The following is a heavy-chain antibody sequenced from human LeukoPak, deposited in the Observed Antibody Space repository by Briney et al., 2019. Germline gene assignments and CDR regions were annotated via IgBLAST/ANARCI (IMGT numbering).Heavy chain of an antibody. Sequence: GGSLRLSCAASGFTFSSYAMSWVRQAPGKGLEWVSSISSSSSYIYYADSAKGRFTISRDNAKNSLYLQMNSLRAEDTAVYYCARDLLAAADYWGQGTLVTVSS. CDR3: ARDLLAAADY. CDR1: GFTFSSYA. J-gene: IGHJ4*02. V-gene: IGHV3-21*01. CDR2: ISSSSSYI. D-gene: IGHD6-13*01.